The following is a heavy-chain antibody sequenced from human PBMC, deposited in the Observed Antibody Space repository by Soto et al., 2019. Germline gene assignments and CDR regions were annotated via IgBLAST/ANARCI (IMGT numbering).Heavy chain of an antibody. V-gene: IGHV3-66*01. Sequence: ELQLVESGGGLVQPGGSLRLSCAASGFSVSINYVNWVRQAPGKGLEWVSVIYSGGTTHYADSVKGRFTISRDTSKNTLYLQMNILRVEDTAVFYCAWDSSDGDVVDAFEVWGQGTMVTVSS. D-gene: IGHD4-17*01. CDR1: GFSVSINY. CDR3: AWDSSDGDVVDAFEV. CDR2: IYSGGTT. J-gene: IGHJ3*01.